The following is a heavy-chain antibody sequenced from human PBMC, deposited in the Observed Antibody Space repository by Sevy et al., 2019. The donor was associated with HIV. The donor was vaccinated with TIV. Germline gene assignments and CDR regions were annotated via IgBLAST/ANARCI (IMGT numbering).Heavy chain of an antibody. V-gene: IGHV1-3*01. CDR3: ARDLRQWGGYFYY. J-gene: IGHJ4*02. D-gene: IGHD1-26*01. CDR2: INAVNGDT. CDR1: GYSFTAYA. Sequence: ASVKVSCKASGYSFTAYAIHWVRQAPGQSLEWMGRINAVNGDTKYSQNFQGRVTITSDTSATTAYIELSSLTSEDTAVYFCARDLRQWGGYFYYWGQGTVVTVSS.